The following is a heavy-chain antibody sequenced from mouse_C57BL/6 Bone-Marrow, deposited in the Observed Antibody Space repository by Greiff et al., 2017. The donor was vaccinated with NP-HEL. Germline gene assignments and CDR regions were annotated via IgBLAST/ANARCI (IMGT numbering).Heavy chain of an antibody. Sequence: QVQLQQSGAELVRPGTSVKMSCKASGYTFTNYWIGWAKQRPGHGLEWIGDIYPGGGYTNYNEKFKGKATLTADKSTSTAYMQFSSLTSEDSAIYYCAMVGRDAMDYWGQGTSVTVSS. CDR2: IYPGGGYT. V-gene: IGHV1-63*01. J-gene: IGHJ4*01. D-gene: IGHD1-1*02. CDR3: AMVGRDAMDY. CDR1: GYTFTNYW.